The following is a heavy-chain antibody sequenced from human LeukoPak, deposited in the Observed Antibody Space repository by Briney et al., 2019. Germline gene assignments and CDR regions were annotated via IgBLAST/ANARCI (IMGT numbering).Heavy chain of an antibody. V-gene: IGHV3-30*03. Sequence: QTGGSLILSCAGSGFTSVFYGMHWVRQAPGKGLEWLAFISDDGTKEYYADSVKGRFTVSRDNSKNTLFLQVNSLRTEDTAVYYCATDEGGDYVGLDYWGQGTLVTVSS. CDR1: GFTSVFYG. CDR2: ISDDGTKE. J-gene: IGHJ4*02. D-gene: IGHD4-17*01. CDR3: ATDEGGDYVGLDY.